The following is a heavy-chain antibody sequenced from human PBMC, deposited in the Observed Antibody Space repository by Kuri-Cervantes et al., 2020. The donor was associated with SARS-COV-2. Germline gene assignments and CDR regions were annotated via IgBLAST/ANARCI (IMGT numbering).Heavy chain of an antibody. CDR3: ARHRSAVAVTYYYYGMDV. Sequence: SETLSLTCTVSGGSITSYYWSWIRQPPGKGLEWNGYIYYSGSTNYNPSLKSRVAIPVDTSKNQFSLKLSSVTAADTAMYYCARHRSAVAVTYYYYGMDVWGQGTTVTVSS. CDR2: IYYSGST. CDR1: GGSITSYY. V-gene: IGHV4-59*01. J-gene: IGHJ6*02. D-gene: IGHD6-19*01.